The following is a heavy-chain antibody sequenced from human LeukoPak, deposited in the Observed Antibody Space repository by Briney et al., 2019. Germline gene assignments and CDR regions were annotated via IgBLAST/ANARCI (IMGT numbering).Heavy chain of an antibody. CDR1: GFTLSSYG. CDR2: ISYDGSNK. V-gene: IGHV3-30*18. Sequence: GGSLRLSCAAPGFTLSSYGMHWVRQAPGKGLEWVAVISYDGSNKYYADSVKGRFTISRDNSKNTLYLQMNSLRAEDTAVYYCAKEDIVVVPAAIRRSYYYYGMDVWGKGTTVTVSS. CDR3: AKEDIVVVPAAIRRSYYYYGMDV. D-gene: IGHD2-2*01. J-gene: IGHJ6*04.